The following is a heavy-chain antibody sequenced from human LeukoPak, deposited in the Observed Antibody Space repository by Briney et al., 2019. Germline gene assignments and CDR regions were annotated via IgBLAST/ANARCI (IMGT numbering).Heavy chain of an antibody. V-gene: IGHV1-8*01. Sequence: ASVKVSCKTSGYPFTTYEINWVRQAAGQGLEWMGWVHPDTGYADYAQKFQGRVIMTSDTSISTAYMELSSLRSDDTAVYFCARGPRNDPWGQGTLVTVSS. D-gene: IGHD1-14*01. CDR1: GYPFTTYE. J-gene: IGHJ5*02. CDR2: VHPDTGYA. CDR3: ARGPRNDP.